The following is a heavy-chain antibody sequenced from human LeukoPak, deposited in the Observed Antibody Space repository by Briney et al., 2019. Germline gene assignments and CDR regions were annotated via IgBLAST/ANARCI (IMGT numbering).Heavy chain of an antibody. CDR2: IIPIFGTA. V-gene: IGHV1-69*01. CDR1: GGTFSSYA. CDR3: ASITEYSSSEGAFDY. Sequence: SVKVSCKASGGTFSSYAISWVRQAPGQGLEWMGGIIPIFGTANYAQKFQGRVTITADESTSTAYMELSSLRSEDTAVYYCASITEYSSSEGAFDYWGRGTLVTVSS. D-gene: IGHD6-6*01. J-gene: IGHJ4*02.